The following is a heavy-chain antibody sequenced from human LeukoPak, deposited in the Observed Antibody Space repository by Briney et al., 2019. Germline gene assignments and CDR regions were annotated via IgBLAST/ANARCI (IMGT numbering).Heavy chain of an antibody. Sequence: ASVKVSCKASGYTFTSYGITWVRQAPGQGLEWMGWISAYNGNTNYAQKLQGRVTMTTDTSTSTAYMELRSLRSDDTAVYYCARAAHCSSTSCYAHYWGQGTLVTVSS. V-gene: IGHV1-18*01. CDR2: ISAYNGNT. J-gene: IGHJ4*02. D-gene: IGHD2-2*01. CDR3: ARAAHCSSTSCYAHY. CDR1: GYTFTSYG.